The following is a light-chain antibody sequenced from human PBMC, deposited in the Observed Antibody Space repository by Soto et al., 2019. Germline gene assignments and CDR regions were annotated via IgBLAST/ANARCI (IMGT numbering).Light chain of an antibody. CDR2: GAS. Sequence: IVLTQSPATLAVSLGETATISCRASQSINSDVAWYQQKPGQTPRLLIYGASTRPSGIPARFSGSGSGTEFTLTISGLQSEDFATYYCQQYNYWPVTFGGGTKVEIK. CDR3: QQYNYWPVT. V-gene: IGKV3-15*01. CDR1: QSINSD. J-gene: IGKJ4*01.